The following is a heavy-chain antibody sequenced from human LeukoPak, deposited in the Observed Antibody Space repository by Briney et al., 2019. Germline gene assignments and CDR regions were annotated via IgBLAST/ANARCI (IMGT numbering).Heavy chain of an antibody. J-gene: IGHJ3*02. D-gene: IGHD3-22*01. CDR2: TRNKANSYTT. Sequence: GGSLRLSCAASGFTFSDHYMDWVRQAPGKGLEWVGRTRNKANSYTTEYAASVKGRFTISRDDSKNSLYLQMNNLKTEDTAVYYCARGPTYYYDSSGYYYGAFDIWGQGTMVTVSS. CDR3: ARGPTYYYDSSGYYYGAFDI. CDR1: GFTFSDHY. V-gene: IGHV3-72*01.